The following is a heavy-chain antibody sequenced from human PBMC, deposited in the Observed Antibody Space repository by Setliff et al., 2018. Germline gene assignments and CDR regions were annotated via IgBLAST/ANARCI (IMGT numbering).Heavy chain of an antibody. CDR3: ARSLAARIYYFGY. J-gene: IGHJ4*02. Sequence: ASVKVSCKASGYTFTGYYMHWVRQAPGQGLEWMGWINPNSGGTNYAQKFQGWVTMTRDTSISTAYMELSRLRSDDTAVYYCARSLAARIYYFGYWGQGTLVTVSS. V-gene: IGHV1-2*04. D-gene: IGHD6-6*01. CDR2: INPNSGGT. CDR1: GYTFTGYY.